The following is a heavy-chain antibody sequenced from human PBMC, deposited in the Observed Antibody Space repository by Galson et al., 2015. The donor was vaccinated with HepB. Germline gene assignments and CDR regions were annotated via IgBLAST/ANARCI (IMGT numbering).Heavy chain of an antibody. J-gene: IGHJ4*02. CDR2: INPNSGGT. CDR3: ASSGVDRILNDY. Sequence: SVKVSCKASGYTFTGYYMHWVRQAPGQGLEWMGRINPNSGGTNYAQKFQGRVTMTRDTSISTAYMGLSRLRSDDTAVYYCASSGVDRILNDYWGQGTLVTVSS. D-gene: IGHD2-15*01. CDR1: GYTFTGYY. V-gene: IGHV1-2*06.